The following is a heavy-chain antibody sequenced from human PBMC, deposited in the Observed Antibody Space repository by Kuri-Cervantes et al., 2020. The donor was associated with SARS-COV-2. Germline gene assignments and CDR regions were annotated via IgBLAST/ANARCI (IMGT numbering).Heavy chain of an antibody. CDR3: ARQGGQLVLHWYFDL. CDR1: GYSISSGYY. V-gene: IGHV4-59*08. Sequence: ESLKISCAVSGYSISSGYYWSWIRQPPGKGLEWIGYIYYSGSTNYNPSLKSRVTISVDTSKNQFSLELSSVTAADTAVYYCARQGGQLVLHWYFDLWGRGTLVTVSS. CDR2: IYYSGST. D-gene: IGHD6-6*01. J-gene: IGHJ2*01.